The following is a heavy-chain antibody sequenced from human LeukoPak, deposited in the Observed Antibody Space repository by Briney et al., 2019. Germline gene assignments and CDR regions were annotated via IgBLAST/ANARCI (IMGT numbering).Heavy chain of an antibody. J-gene: IGHJ4*02. V-gene: IGHV3-21*05. CDR2: ISSTSSDT. CDR1: GFTFSRFS. Sequence: GGSLRLSCVASGFTFSRFSMNWVRQAPGKGLEWLSYISSTSSDTYYADSLKGRFTISRDNAKNSLYPQMNSLRAEDTAVYYCARRITMIVGGGIDYWGQGTLVTVSS. D-gene: IGHD3-22*01. CDR3: ARRITMIVGGGIDY.